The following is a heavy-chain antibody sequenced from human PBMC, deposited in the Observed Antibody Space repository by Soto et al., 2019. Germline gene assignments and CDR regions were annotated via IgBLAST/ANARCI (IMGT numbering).Heavy chain of an antibody. CDR1: GASIRSTDYY. J-gene: IGHJ5*02. D-gene: IGHD2-21*02. CDR2: VYYTGST. CDR3: VRTARQGAVAPHWFDH. Sequence: PSETLSLTCTVSGASIRSTDYYWSWIRQAAGKGLEWIGYVYYTGSTYYNPSLMSRLTISVDTSKNQFSLKLTSVTAAETAVYYCVRTARQGAVAPHWFDHWGQGTQVTVSS. V-gene: IGHV4-30-4*01.